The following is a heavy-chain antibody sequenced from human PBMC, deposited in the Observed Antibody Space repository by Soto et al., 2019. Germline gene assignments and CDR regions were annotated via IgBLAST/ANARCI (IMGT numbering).Heavy chain of an antibody. CDR2: INPNNGVT. CDR1: GYTFTDYY. CDR3: ARGALTGANWFDP. Sequence: QVQLVQSGAEVKKPGASVKVSCKASGYTFTDYYINWVRQAPGQGLEWMGWINPNNGVTNYAQKFQGRVTMTRDTSISTAYMDLGRLRFDDTALYYCARGALTGANWFDPWGQGTQVTVSS. J-gene: IGHJ5*02. V-gene: IGHV1-2*02. D-gene: IGHD3-9*01.